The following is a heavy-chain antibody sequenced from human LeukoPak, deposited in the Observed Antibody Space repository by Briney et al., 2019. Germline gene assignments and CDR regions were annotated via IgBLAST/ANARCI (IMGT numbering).Heavy chain of an antibody. Sequence: GESLQISCKGSGYSFTSYWIGWVRQLPGKGLEWWGVIYPGDSDTRYSPSFQGQVTFSADKSIITAYLQWSSPKASDTAMYYCARQTTQMDIVVVPAAWDYWGQGTLVTVSS. CDR1: GYSFTSYW. V-gene: IGHV5-51*01. CDR2: IYPGDSDT. D-gene: IGHD2-2*03. J-gene: IGHJ4*02. CDR3: ARQTTQMDIVVVPAAWDY.